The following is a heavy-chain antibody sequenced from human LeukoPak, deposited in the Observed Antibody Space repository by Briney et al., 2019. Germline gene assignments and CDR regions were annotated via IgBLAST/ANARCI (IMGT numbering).Heavy chain of an antibody. Sequence: KPSETLSLTCTVSGGFISSSSYYWGWIRQPPGKGLEWIGNIYYSGSTYYNPSLKSRVTISVDTSKNQFSLKLSSVTAADTAVYYCARPGYDSSGYAAFDIWGQGTMVTVSS. CDR1: GGFISSSSYY. J-gene: IGHJ3*02. CDR2: IYYSGST. V-gene: IGHV4-39*01. CDR3: ARPGYDSSGYAAFDI. D-gene: IGHD3-22*01.